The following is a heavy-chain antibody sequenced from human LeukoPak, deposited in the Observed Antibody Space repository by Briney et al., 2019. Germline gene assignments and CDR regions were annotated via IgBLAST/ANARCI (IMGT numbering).Heavy chain of an antibody. CDR3: ARSYSSSWYSDC. J-gene: IGHJ4*02. V-gene: IGHV3-48*01. CDR2: ISSSSSTI. CDR1: GFTFSSYS. Sequence: GGSLRLSCAASGFTFSSYSMNWVRQAPGKGLEWVSYISSSSSTIYYADSVKGRFTISRDNSKNTLYLQMNSLRADDTAVYYCARSYSSSWYSDCWGQGTLVTVSS. D-gene: IGHD6-13*01.